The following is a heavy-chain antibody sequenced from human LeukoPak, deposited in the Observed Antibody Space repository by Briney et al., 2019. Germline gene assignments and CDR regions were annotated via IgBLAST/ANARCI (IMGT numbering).Heavy chain of an antibody. J-gene: IGHJ3*02. CDR3: ARPPGGTDGYAFDI. CDR2: IYPGGSDI. V-gene: IGHV5-51*01. CDR1: GYSFTINW. D-gene: IGHD1-26*01. Sequence: GESLKISCKASGYSFTINWIAWVLQMPGQGLEWMGIIYPGGSDIHYSPPFQGQVTISADKSISTAYLQWSSLKASDTAMYYCARPPGGTDGYAFDIWGQGTMVTVSS.